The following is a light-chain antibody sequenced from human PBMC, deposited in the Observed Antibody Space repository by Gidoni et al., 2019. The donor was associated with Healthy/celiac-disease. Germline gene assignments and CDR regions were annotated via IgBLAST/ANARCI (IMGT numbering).Light chain of an antibody. CDR2: AAS. CDR3: PQFCSPPPLT. V-gene: IGKV1-39*01. CDR1: QSISSY. Sequence: DIQMTQSPSSLSASVGDRVTTTCRPSQSISSYLNWYQQKPGKAPKLLIYAASSWQSGVPSRFSGSGSGTDFPLPISSLHLEDFAVYYCPQFCSPPPLTFGGGPKVEIK. J-gene: IGKJ4*01.